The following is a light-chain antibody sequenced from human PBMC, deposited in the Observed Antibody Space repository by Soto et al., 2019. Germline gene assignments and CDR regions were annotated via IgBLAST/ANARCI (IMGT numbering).Light chain of an antibody. V-gene: IGLV1-44*01. Sequence: QSVLTQPPSASETPGQRVTISCSGSSSNIGSNHVYWYQHLPGTAPKLLIYNTNQRPSGVPDRFSGSKSGTSASLAISGLQSEDEADYFCAAWDDSLNGVVFGGGTKVTVL. CDR1: SSNIGSNH. CDR2: NTN. CDR3: AAWDDSLNGVV. J-gene: IGLJ2*01.